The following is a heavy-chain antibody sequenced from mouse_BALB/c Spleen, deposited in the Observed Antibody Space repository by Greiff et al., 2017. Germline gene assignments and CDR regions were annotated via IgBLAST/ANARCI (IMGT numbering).Heavy chain of an antibody. CDR1: GYSITSDYA. CDR3: ARRGSLYYFDY. J-gene: IGHJ2*01. Sequence: EVQRVESGPGLVKPSQSLSLTCTVTGYSITSDYAWNWIRLFPGNKLEWMGYISYSGSTSYNPSLKSRISITRDTSKNQFFLQLNSVTTEDTATYYCARRGSLYYFDYWGQGTTLTVSS. V-gene: IGHV3-2*02. CDR2: ISYSGST.